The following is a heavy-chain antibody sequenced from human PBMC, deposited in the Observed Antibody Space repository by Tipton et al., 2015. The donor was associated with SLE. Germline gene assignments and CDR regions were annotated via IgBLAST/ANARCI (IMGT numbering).Heavy chain of an antibody. V-gene: IGHV4-39*07. CDR2: IYHSGST. Sequence: TLSLTCTVSVGPLTSGRYYWSWIRQPPGKGLGWIGSIYHSGSTYYNPSLKSRVTMSLDTSKNQFSLKLSSVTATDTAVYYCARGVDIATDYFDYWGQGTLVTVSS. J-gene: IGHJ4*02. CDR3: ARGVDIATDYFDY. CDR1: VGPLTSGRYY. D-gene: IGHD2-15*01.